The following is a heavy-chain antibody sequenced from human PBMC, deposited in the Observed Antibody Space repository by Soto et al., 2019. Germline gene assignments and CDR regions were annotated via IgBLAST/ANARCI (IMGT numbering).Heavy chain of an antibody. Sequence: QVLLVQSGTEVKKPGSSVKVSCQASGGTSSDYALTWVRQAPGQGLEWMGGIIPIFGTANYAQRFQGRVSITADESSSTAYMELSSLKSEDTAVYYCARSFTYGSGTFDALDVWGHGTMVMVSS. J-gene: IGHJ3*01. CDR1: GGTSSDYA. CDR2: IIPIFGTA. D-gene: IGHD3-16*01. V-gene: IGHV1-69*01. CDR3: ARSFTYGSGTFDALDV.